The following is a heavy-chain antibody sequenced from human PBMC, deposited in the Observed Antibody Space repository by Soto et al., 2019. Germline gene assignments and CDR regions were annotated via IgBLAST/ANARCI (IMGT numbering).Heavy chain of an antibody. CDR2: INHSGST. D-gene: IGHD5-18*01. V-gene: IGHV4-34*01. Sequence: SETLSLTCAVYGGSFSGYYWSWIRQPPGKGLEWIGEINHSGSTNYNPSLKSRVTIPVDTSKNQFSLKLSSVTAADTAVYYCAVSMISKKGGYSYGPGPFDYWGQGTLVTVSS. CDR3: AVSMISKKGGYSYGPGPFDY. J-gene: IGHJ4*02. CDR1: GGSFSGYY.